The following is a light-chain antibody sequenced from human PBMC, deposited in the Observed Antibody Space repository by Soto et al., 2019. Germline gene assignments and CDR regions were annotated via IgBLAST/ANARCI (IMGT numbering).Light chain of an antibody. CDR3: QTWGTGIDWV. CDR2: LNNDGSH. CDR1: SWHSSYA. J-gene: IGLJ3*02. V-gene: IGLV4-69*01. Sequence: QSVLTQSPSASASLGASVKLTCTLSSWHSSYAIAWHQQQPAKGPRYLMKLNNDGSHIKGDGIPDRFSGSSSGAERYLTISSLQSEDEGDYYCQTWGTGIDWVFGGGTKVTVL.